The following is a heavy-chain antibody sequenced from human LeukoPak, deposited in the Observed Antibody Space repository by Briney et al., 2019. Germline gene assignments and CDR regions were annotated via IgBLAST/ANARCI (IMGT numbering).Heavy chain of an antibody. CDR2: TYYTWST. D-gene: IGHD3-10*01. CDR1: GASISSYY. Sequence: PSETLSLTCTVSGASISSYYWSWIRQPPGKGLEWIGYTYYTWSTNYNPSLKSRVTISVDTSKNQFSLKLTSVTAADTAVYYCARQEYYGSGDHWGQGTLVTVSS. J-gene: IGHJ4*02. CDR3: ARQEYYGSGDH. V-gene: IGHV4-59*08.